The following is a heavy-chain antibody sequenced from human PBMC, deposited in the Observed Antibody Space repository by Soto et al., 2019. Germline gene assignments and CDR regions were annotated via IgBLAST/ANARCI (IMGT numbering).Heavy chain of an antibody. CDR2: FHNSGNP. D-gene: IGHD2-2*01. J-gene: IGHJ6*02. CDR1: GGSISGYH. Sequence: PSETLSLTCSISGGSISGYHWNWIRQTPGKGVEWIGYFHNSGNPKYSSSLKSRVTISVDMSEKQSSLKLTSVTAADTAVYYCARLPRDIVLVPAASTYYYGMDVWGQGTTVTVSS. CDR3: ARLPRDIVLVPAASTYYYGMDV. V-gene: IGHV4-59*01.